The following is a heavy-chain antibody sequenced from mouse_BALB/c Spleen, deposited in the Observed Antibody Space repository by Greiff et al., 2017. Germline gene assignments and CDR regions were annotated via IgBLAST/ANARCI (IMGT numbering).Heavy chain of an antibody. CDR1: GYSITSDYA. V-gene: IGHV3-2*02. J-gene: IGHJ3*01. Sequence: EVKLMESGPGLVKPSQSLSLTCTVTGYSITSDYAWDWIRQFPGNKLEWMGYISYSGSTSYNPSLKSRISITRDTSKNQFFLQLNSVTTEDTATYCCAKGFAYWGQGTLVTVSA. CDR2: ISYSGST. CDR3: AKGFAY.